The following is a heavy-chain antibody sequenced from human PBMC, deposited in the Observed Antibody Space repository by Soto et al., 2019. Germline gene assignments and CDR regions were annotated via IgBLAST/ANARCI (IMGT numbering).Heavy chain of an antibody. Sequence: QVQLVQSGAEVKKPGASVKVSCKASGYTFTGYYLHWVRQAPRQGLEWMGWINPSSGGTHYAQKFQGRGTMTRDTSISTAYMELSRLRSDDTAVYYCARGRTGTTSYFDYWGQGNLVTVSS. J-gene: IGHJ4*02. CDR2: INPSSGGT. CDR3: ARGRTGTTSYFDY. D-gene: IGHD1-1*01. V-gene: IGHV1-2*02. CDR1: GYTFTGYY.